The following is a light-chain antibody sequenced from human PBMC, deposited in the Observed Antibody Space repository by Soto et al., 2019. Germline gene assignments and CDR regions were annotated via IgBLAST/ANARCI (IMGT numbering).Light chain of an antibody. CDR2: DVS. CDR3: SSYTSSGTWV. Sequence: QSALTQPASVSGSPGQSITISCTGTSSDVGFYNYVCWYQQHPGKAPKLMIHDVSNRPLGVSNRFSGSKSGNTASLTISGLQAEDEADYYCSSYTSSGTWVFGGGSKLTVL. CDR1: SSDVGFYNY. J-gene: IGLJ3*02. V-gene: IGLV2-14*01.